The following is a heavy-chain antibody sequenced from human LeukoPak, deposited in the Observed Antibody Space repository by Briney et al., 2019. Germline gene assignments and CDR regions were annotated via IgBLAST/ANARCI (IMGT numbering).Heavy chain of an antibody. CDR2: IIPIFGTA. J-gene: IGHJ6*03. D-gene: IGHD3-3*01. CDR1: GGTFSSYA. CDR3: ARAVGTFAIFGETAKYYMDV. Sequence: GASVKVSCKASGGTFSSYAISWVRQAPGQGLEWMGGIIPIFGTANYAQKFQGRVTITADESTGTAYMELSSLRSEDTAVYYCARAVGTFAIFGETAKYYMDVWGKGTTVTVSS. V-gene: IGHV1-69*13.